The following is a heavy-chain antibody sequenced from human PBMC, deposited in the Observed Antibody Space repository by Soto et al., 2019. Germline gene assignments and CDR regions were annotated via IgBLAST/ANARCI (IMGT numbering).Heavy chain of an antibody. CDR3: VRDSPTNLEDADTVASWFDP. D-gene: IGHD5-12*01. CDR2: INGDGSTA. V-gene: IGHV3-74*01. CDR1: GVNFNFYW. J-gene: IGHJ5*02. Sequence: EVLLVESGGGLVQPGGSLRLSCAASGVNFNFYWMHWVRQAPGKGLVWVSRINGDGSTADYADSVKGRFTISRDNAKNTLFLQMDSLRVEDTAVYYCVRDSPTNLEDADTVASWFDPWGQGTLVTFSS.